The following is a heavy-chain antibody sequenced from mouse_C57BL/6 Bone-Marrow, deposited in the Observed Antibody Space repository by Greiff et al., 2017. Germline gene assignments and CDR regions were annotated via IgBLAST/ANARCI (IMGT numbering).Heavy chain of an antibody. V-gene: IGHV5-4*01. CDR1: GFTFSSYA. CDR3: ARLLRFDY. Sequence: EVQGVESGGGLVKPGGSLKLSCAASGFTFSSYAMSWVRQTPEKRLEWVATISDGGSYTYYPDNVKGRFTISRDNAKNNLYLQMSHLKSEDTAMYYCARLLRFDYWGQGTTLTVSS. CDR2: ISDGGSYT. D-gene: IGHD1-1*01. J-gene: IGHJ2*01.